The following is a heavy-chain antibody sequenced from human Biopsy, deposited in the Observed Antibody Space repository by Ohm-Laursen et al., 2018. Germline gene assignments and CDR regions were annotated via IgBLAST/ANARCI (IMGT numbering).Heavy chain of an antibody. CDR3: TKRRTAVRPFDS. CDR1: GFIFSDYG. J-gene: IGHJ4*01. CDR2: ISGSSNNI. Sequence: SLRLSCSAFGFIFSDYGMHWVRQAPGKGLEWVSGISGSSNNIIYADSVRGRFTISRDNAKSSLYLEMNSLRSEDTAFYYCTKRRTAVRPFDSWGHGTLVTVSS. D-gene: IGHD6-25*01. V-gene: IGHV3-9*01.